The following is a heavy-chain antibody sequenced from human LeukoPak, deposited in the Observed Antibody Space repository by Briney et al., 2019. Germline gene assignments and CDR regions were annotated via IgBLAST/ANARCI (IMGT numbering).Heavy chain of an antibody. Sequence: GGSLRLSCAASGFTFSRYWMSWVRQAPGTGLECVANIKQDGSDKYYVDSVKGRFTISRDNAKNSLYLQMNSLRAEDTAVYYCARGSGQLGSDYWGQGTLVTVSS. J-gene: IGHJ4*02. CDR2: IKQDGSDK. D-gene: IGHD7-27*01. CDR1: GFTFSRYW. CDR3: ARGSGQLGSDY. V-gene: IGHV3-7*01.